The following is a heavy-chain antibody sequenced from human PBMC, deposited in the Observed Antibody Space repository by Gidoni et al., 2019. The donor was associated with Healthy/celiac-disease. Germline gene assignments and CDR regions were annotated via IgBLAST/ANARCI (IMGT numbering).Heavy chain of an antibody. CDR3: ARDTLPLYCSSTSCYPNYGMDV. CDR2: IYYSGST. V-gene: IGHV4-39*07. Sequence: QLQLQESGPGLVKPSETLSLTCTVSGGSISSSSYYWGWIRQTPGKWLEWIGSIYYSGSTYYNPSLKSRVTISVDTSKNQFSLKLSSVTAADTAVYYCARDTLPLYCSSTSCYPNYGMDVWGQGTTVTVSS. J-gene: IGHJ6*02. CDR1: GGSISSSSYY. D-gene: IGHD2-2*01.